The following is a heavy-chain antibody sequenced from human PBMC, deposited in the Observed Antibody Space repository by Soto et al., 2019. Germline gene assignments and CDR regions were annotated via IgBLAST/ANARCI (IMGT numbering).Heavy chain of an antibody. CDR3: ARWSSGWRGYYGMDV. Sequence: SETLSLTCTVSGGSISSYYWSWIRQPPGKGLEWIGYIYYSGSTNYNPSLKSRVTISVDTSKNQFSLKLSSVTAADTAVYYCARWSSGWRGYYGMDVWGQGTTVTVSS. J-gene: IGHJ6*02. D-gene: IGHD6-19*01. V-gene: IGHV4-59*01. CDR2: IYYSGST. CDR1: GGSISSYY.